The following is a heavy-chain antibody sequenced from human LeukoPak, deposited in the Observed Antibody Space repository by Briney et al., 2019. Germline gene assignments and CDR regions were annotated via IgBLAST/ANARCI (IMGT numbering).Heavy chain of an antibody. CDR2: ISSDSSYI. CDR3: VRGSYGAYDY. V-gene: IGHV3-21*01. Sequence: GGSLRLSCAASGFMVGHKYMSWVRQAPGKGLEWVSSISSDSSYIYYADAVHGRFTVSRDNAKYSLYLQMNSLRAEDTAVYYCVRGSYGAYDYWGQGSLVTVSS. J-gene: IGHJ4*02. CDR1: GFMVGHKY. D-gene: IGHD4-17*01.